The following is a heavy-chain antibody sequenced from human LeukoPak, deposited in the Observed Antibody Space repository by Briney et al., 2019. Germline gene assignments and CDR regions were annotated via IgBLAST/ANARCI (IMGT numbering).Heavy chain of an antibody. D-gene: IGHD2-2*01. CDR1: GYTLTELS. Sequence: ASVKVSCKVSGYTLTELSMHWVRQAPGKGLEWMGGFDPEDGETIYAQKFQGRVTMTRDTSISTAYMELSRLRSDDTAVYYCARSHCSSTSCYFYYYYYMDVWGKGTTVTVSS. J-gene: IGHJ6*03. V-gene: IGHV1-24*01. CDR2: FDPEDGET. CDR3: ARSHCSSTSCYFYYYYYMDV.